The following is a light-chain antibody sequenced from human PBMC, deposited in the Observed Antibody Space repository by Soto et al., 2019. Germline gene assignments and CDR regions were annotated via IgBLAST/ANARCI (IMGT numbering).Light chain of an antibody. CDR3: QHPTQLPRT. CDR1: QSISSY. CDR2: DVS. J-gene: IGKJ1*01. V-gene: IGKV3-11*01. Sequence: ESATLSWRASQSISSYLAWYQQKPGQAPRLLIYDVSNRATGIPARFSGSGSGPEFTLTISLRQPADPAVHSCQHPTQLPRTFPQGTKVDI.